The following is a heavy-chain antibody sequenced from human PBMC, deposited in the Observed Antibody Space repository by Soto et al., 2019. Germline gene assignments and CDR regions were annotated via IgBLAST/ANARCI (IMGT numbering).Heavy chain of an antibody. CDR1: VYSFTSYW. Sequence: GESLKISCKGSVYSFTSYWIGWVRQMPGKGLEWMGIIYPGDSDTRYSPSFQGQVTISADKSISTAYLQWSSLKASDTAMYYCASSTEYYDSSHLGLRGDGFDRWGQGTMVTVSS. CDR2: IYPGDSDT. D-gene: IGHD3-22*01. J-gene: IGHJ3*02. CDR3: ASSTEYYDSSHLGLRGDGFDR. V-gene: IGHV5-51*01.